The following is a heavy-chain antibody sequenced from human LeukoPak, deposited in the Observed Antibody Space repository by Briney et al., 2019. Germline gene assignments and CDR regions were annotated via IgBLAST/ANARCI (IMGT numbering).Heavy chain of an antibody. CDR1: GFSFSGHW. Sequence: GGSLRLSCTASGFSFSGHWMHWARQLPGKGLVWVSRISPAGSTTSYADSVKGRFTVSRDNAKNTLYLQVNNLRAEDTAVYYCARGPNSNWSGLDFWGQGTLLTVSS. CDR3: ARGPNSNWSGLDF. CDR2: ISPAGSTT. V-gene: IGHV3-74*01. D-gene: IGHD6-6*01. J-gene: IGHJ4*02.